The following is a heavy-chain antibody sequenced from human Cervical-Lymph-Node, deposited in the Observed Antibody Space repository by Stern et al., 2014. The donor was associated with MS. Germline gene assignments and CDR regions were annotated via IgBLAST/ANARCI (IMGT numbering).Heavy chain of an antibody. CDR2: IWYDGSNK. CDR3: ARDAMYSWSYPDY. Sequence: QMQLVQSGGGVVQPGRSLRLSCAGSGFTFSSYGMHWVRQAPGKGLEWVALIWYDGSNKYYADSVKGRFTISRDNSKNTLYLQMNSLRAEDTAVYYCARDAMYSWSYPDYWGRGTLVTVSS. D-gene: IGHD1-26*01. J-gene: IGHJ4*02. CDR1: GFTFSSYG. V-gene: IGHV3-33*01.